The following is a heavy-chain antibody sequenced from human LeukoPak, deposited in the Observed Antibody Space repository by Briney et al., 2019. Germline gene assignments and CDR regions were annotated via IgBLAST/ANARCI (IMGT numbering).Heavy chain of an antibody. V-gene: IGHV3-21*01. CDR1: GFTFSSYS. CDR3: ARDPGDYYDSSGYYVYFDY. CDR2: ISSISSSYI. J-gene: IGHJ4*02. D-gene: IGHD3-22*01. Sequence: GGSLTLSCAASGFTFSSYSMNWVRQAAGKGLEWVSSISSISSSYIYCADSVKGRCTVSRDNAKNSRYLQMNSLRAEDTAVYYCARDPGDYYDSSGYYVYFDYWGQGTLVTVSS.